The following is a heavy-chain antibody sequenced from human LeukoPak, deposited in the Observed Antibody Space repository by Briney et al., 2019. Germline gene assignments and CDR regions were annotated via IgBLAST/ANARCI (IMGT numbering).Heavy chain of an antibody. D-gene: IGHD4-17*01. CDR2: INHSGST. J-gene: IGHJ3*02. CDR3: ASGYGDYDAFDI. Sequence: PSETLSLTCAVYGGSFSGYYWSWIRQPPGKGLERIGEINHSGSTNYNPSLKSRVTISVDTSKNQFSLKLSSVTAADTAVYYCASGYGDYDAFDIWGQGTMVTVSS. V-gene: IGHV4-34*03. CDR1: GGSFSGYY.